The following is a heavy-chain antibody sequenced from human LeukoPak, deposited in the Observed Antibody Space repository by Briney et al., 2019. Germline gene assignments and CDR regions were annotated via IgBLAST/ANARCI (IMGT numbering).Heavy chain of an antibody. CDR2: ISRSSSYI. CDR1: GFTFSSYS. Sequence: GGSLRLSCAASGFTFSSYSMNWVRRAPGKGLEWVSSISRSSSYIYYADSVKGRFTISRDNAKNSLYLQMNSLRAEDTAVYYCARARGGMSDYWGQGTLVTVSS. D-gene: IGHD3-16*01. V-gene: IGHV3-21*01. J-gene: IGHJ4*02. CDR3: ARARGGMSDY.